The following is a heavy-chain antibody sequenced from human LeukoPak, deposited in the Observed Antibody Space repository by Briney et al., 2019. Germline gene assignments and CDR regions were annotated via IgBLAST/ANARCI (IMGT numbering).Heavy chain of an antibody. D-gene: IGHD1-26*01. J-gene: IGHJ6*03. CDR3: ARDPYSGAYGTDYYYYMDL. CDR1: GFTFSTYN. Sequence: GGSLRLSCAASGFTFSTYNMNWVRQAPGKGLEWVSSITSSSTNIYYADSVKGRSTISRDNAANSLYLQMNSLRAEDTAVYYCARDPYSGAYGTDYYYYMDLWGQGTTVTISS. V-gene: IGHV3-21*01. CDR2: ITSSSTNI.